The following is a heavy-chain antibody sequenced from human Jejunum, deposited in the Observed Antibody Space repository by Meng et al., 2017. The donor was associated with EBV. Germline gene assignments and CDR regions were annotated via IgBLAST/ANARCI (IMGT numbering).Heavy chain of an antibody. D-gene: IGHD2-15*01. J-gene: IGHJ4*02. CDR2: IYHDGSS. CDR3: ARVRCSGGSCFYFDY. V-gene: IGHV4-4*02. CDR1: GGSITSSDW. Sequence: QVQLQESGPGLVNPSVTLSLTCAGSGGSITSSDWWTWVRQPPGEGLEWIGEIYHDGSSNYSPSLKSRVTILLDKSENHFSLKLNSVTAADTAVYYCARVRCSGGSCFYFDYWGQGALGTVAS.